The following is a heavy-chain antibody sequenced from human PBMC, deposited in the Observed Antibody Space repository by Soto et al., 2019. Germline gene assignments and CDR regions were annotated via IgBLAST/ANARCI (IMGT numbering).Heavy chain of an antibody. D-gene: IGHD3-10*01. Sequence: QVHLLQSGAEVKKPGASVKVSCKASGYTFNKVGITWVRQAPGQGLEWMGWISVYNGNTIYIEKLRGRVTMTTDSSTSTAYMELRSLQSDDTAVYYCARGNVLLWVGELLDWGQGTLVTVSS. J-gene: IGHJ4*02. V-gene: IGHV1-18*01. CDR3: ARGNVLLWVGELLD. CDR1: GYTFNKVG. CDR2: ISVYNGNT.